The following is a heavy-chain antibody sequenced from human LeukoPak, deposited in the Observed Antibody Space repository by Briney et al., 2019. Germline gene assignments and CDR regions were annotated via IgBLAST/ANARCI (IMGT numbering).Heavy chain of an antibody. CDR2: IYSAGAT. CDR3: ARVPVLFWSGAYDL. Sequence: GGSLRLSCVASGFTVNHIYMNWVRQAPGKGLEWVSAIYSAGATNYADSVRGRFTVSRDISKNTLYLQMNSLRAEDTAVYYCARVPVLFWSGAYDLWGQGTLVTVPS. J-gene: IGHJ5*02. CDR1: GFTVNHIY. D-gene: IGHD3-3*01. V-gene: IGHV3-53*01.